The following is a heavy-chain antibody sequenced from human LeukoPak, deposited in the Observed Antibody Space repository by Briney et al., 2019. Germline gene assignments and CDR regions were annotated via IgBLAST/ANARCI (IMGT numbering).Heavy chain of an antibody. CDR2: LWYDGSNE. CDR3: AKGMTTGPRSVYHYMDV. V-gene: IGHV3-33*06. CDR1: GFTFRGYG. D-gene: IGHD4-17*01. J-gene: IGHJ6*03. Sequence: GGSLRLSCVASGFTFRGYGMHWVRQAPGKGLEWLSLLWYDGSNEYYADSVKGRFTISRDNSKNTLYLQMNSLRAKDTAVYYCAKGMTTGPRSVYHYMDVWGKGTTVTVSS.